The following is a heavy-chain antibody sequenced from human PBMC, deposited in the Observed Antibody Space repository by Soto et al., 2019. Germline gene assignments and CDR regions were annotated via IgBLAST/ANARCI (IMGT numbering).Heavy chain of an antibody. CDR2: MSSDGSKI. J-gene: IGHJ4*02. V-gene: IGHV3-30*18. D-gene: IGHD1-26*01. CDR1: GFDFTYYA. CDR3: AKDDGVGGTLGLFDY. Sequence: QVQLVESGGGAVQPGESLRLSCVASGFDFTYYAMHWVRQAPGKGLESVAVMSSDGSKIHHTDSVKGRFTISRDNSKNTLYLQMNSLRKEYTAVYFCAKDDGVGGTLGLFDYWGQGTLVSVSS.